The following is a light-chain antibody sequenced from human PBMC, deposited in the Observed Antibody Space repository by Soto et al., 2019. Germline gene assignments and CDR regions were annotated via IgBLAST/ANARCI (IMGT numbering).Light chain of an antibody. CDR1: QSISSW. CDR3: QQYKSYPYT. J-gene: IGKJ2*01. Sequence: DIQMTQSPSTVSASVGDRVTITCRASQSISSWLAWYQQKSGKAPKLLIYKASSLEGGVPSRFSGSGSETEFTLTIGSLQPDDFATHYCQQYKSYPYTFGQGTKLEIK. V-gene: IGKV1-5*03. CDR2: KAS.